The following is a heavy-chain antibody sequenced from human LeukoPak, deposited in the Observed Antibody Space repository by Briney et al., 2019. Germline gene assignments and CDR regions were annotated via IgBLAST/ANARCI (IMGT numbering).Heavy chain of an antibody. Sequence: SETLSLTCTVSGGSISSGGYYWSWIRQHPGKGLEWIGYIYYSGSTYYNPSLKSRVTISVDTSKNQFSLKLSSVTAADTAVYYCARAPASGGYYYMDVWGKGTTVTVSS. D-gene: IGHD3-10*01. CDR1: GGSISSGGYY. CDR3: ARAPASGGYYYMDV. V-gene: IGHV4-31*03. J-gene: IGHJ6*03. CDR2: IYYSGST.